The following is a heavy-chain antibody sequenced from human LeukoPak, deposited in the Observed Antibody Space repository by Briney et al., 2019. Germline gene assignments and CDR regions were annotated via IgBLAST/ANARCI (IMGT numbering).Heavy chain of an antibody. V-gene: IGHV4-38-2*01. CDR3: ARRARGTPDY. CDR2: IYHSGST. J-gene: IGHJ4*02. D-gene: IGHD1-1*01. CDR1: GYSISSGYC. Sequence: WETLSLTCAVPGYSISSGYCWGWIRQPPGKGLEWIGSIYHSGSTYYNPSLKSRVTISVDTSKNQFSLKLSSVTASDTAVYYCARRARGTPDYWGQGTLVTVSS.